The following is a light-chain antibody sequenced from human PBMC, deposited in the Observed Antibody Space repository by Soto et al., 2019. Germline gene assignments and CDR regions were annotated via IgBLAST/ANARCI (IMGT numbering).Light chain of an antibody. Sequence: EIVLTQSPGTLSLSPGERSTLSCRASKSVSSRYLAWYQQKTGQAPRLLIFGASSRATGIPDRFSGSGSGTDFTLTISSMEPQDCSVYYCQQYGSSPPYTFGPGTKLDIK. V-gene: IGKV3-20*01. CDR2: GAS. CDR3: QQYGSSPPYT. CDR1: KSVSSRY. J-gene: IGKJ2*01.